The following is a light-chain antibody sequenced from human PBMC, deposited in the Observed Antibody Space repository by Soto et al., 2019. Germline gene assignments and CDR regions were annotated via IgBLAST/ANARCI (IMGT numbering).Light chain of an antibody. CDR3: QQYNKWPIT. CDR2: RAS. CDR1: QSVGSL. Sequence: EIVLTQSPATLSVSPGERATLSCRASQSVGSLLAWYQQKAGQAPRLLIYRASSRATGISGSFSGSGSATEFTLTITSQQSEDSADYYCQQYNKWPITFGQGTRLEIK. V-gene: IGKV3-15*01. J-gene: IGKJ5*01.